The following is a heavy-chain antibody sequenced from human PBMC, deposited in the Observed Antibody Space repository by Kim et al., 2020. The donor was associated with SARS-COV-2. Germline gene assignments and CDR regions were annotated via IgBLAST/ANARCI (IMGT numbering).Heavy chain of an antibody. V-gene: IGHV3-53*01. Sequence: EKGRSTISKDNSKNTLYLQMNSVGAEDTAVYYCARESLLGNDYDLGIDYWGQGTLVTVSS. D-gene: IGHD5-12*01. CDR3: ARESLLGNDYDLGIDY. J-gene: IGHJ4*02.